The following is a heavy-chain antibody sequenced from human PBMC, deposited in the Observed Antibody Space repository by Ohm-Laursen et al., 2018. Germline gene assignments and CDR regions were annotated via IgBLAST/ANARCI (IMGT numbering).Heavy chain of an antibody. J-gene: IGHJ4*02. CDR3: ARDYRLAVAGPRYYFDY. CDR2: INPNSGGT. V-gene: IGHV1-2*02. Sequence: ASVKVSCKASAYTFTGYYMHWVRQAPGLGLEWMGWINPNSGGTNYAQKFQGRVTMTRDTSISTAYMELSRLRSDDTAVYYCARDYRLAVAGPRYYFDYWGQGTLVTVSS. CDR1: AYTFTGYY. D-gene: IGHD6-19*01.